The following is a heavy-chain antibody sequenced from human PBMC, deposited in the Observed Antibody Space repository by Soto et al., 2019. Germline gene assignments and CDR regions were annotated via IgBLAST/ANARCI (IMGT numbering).Heavy chain of an antibody. CDR3: ARGYSSGPDY. D-gene: IGHD6-19*01. V-gene: IGHV3-74*01. J-gene: IGHJ4*02. Sequence: EVQLVESGGGVVQPGGSLRLSCAASGFTFSDHWMHWVRQVPGKGLVWVARINSDGSTTTYADSVKGRFTISRANARNTLYLQMYSLRAGDTALYYCARGYSSGPDYWGQGTLVTVSS. CDR1: GFTFSDHW. CDR2: INSDGSTT.